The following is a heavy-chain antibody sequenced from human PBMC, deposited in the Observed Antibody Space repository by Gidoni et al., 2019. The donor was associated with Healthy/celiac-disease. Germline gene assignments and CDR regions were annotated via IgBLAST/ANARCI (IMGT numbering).Heavy chain of an antibody. V-gene: IGHV4-31*03. CDR1: GGSISSGGYY. CDR2: IYYRGST. Sequence: QVQLQESGPGLVKPSQTLSLTCTVSGGSISSGGYYWSWIRQHPGKGLEWIGYIYYRGSTYYNPSLKNRVTISVDTSKNQFSLKLSSVTAADTAVYYCAREVDGSLRAFDIWGQGTMVTVS. D-gene: IGHD2-15*01. J-gene: IGHJ3*02. CDR3: AREVDGSLRAFDI.